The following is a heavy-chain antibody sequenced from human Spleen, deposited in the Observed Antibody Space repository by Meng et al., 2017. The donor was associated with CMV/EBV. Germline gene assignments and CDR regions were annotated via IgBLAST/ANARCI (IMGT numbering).Heavy chain of an antibody. CDR2: IRYDGSDK. CDR1: EFTFSSYA. V-gene: IGHV3-30*02. Sequence: GESLKISCTASEFTFSSYAVHWVRRAPGKGLEWVAFIRYDGSDKYYADSVKGRFTISRDNSKNTLYLQMNSLRAEDTAVYYCAKDWSGSWGQGTLVTVSS. CDR3: AKDWSGS. J-gene: IGHJ5*01.